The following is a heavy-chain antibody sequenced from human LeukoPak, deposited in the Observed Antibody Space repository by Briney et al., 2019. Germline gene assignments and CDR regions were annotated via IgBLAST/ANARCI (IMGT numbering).Heavy chain of an antibody. Sequence: GGSLRLSCAASEFTFSSYSMNWVRQAPGKGLEWVSSISSSSSYIYYADSVKGRFTISRDNAKNSLYLQMNSLRAEDTAVYYCARVGLGEVFDYWGQGTLVTVSS. CDR2: ISSSSSYI. CDR3: ARVGLGEVFDY. CDR1: EFTFSSYS. J-gene: IGHJ4*02. D-gene: IGHD3-16*01. V-gene: IGHV3-21*01.